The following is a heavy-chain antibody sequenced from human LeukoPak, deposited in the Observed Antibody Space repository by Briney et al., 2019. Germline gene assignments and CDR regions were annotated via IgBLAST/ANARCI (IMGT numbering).Heavy chain of an antibody. CDR2: IYYSGST. D-gene: IGHD6-19*01. CDR3: ARRAVAGPFDY. CDR1: GFTFSSYALH. V-gene: IGHV4-39*01. J-gene: IGHJ4*01. Sequence: PGGSLRLSCAASGFTFSSYALHWVRQPPGKGLEWIGSIYYSGSTYYNPSLKSRVTISVDTSKNQFSLKLSSVTAADTAVYYCARRAVAGPFDYWGQGTLVTVSS.